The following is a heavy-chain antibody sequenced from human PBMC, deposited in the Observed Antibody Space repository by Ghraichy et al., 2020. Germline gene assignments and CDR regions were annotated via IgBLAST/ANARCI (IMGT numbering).Heavy chain of an antibody. CDR2: IIPIFGIA. V-gene: IGHV1-69*10. CDR1: GGTFSSYA. Sequence: SVKVSCKASGGTFSSYAISWVRQAPGQGLEWMGGIIPIFGIANYAQKFQGRVTITVDKSTSTAYMELSSLRSEDTAVYYCARDPSFRSGECSSTSCRKERWFDPWGQGTLVTVSS. D-gene: IGHD2-2*01. J-gene: IGHJ5*02. CDR3: ARDPSFRSGECSSTSCRKERWFDP.